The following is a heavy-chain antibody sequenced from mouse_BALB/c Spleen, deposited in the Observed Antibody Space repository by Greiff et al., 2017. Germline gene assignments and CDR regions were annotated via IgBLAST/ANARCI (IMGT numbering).Heavy chain of an antibody. D-gene: IGHD2-3*01. CDR1: GFNIKDTY. CDR2: IDPANGNT. CDR3: ARSYDGYYGFAY. Sequence: VQLKQSGAELVKPGASVKLSCTASGFNIKDTYMHWVKQRPEQGLEWIGRIDPANGNTKYDPKFQGKATITADTSSNTAYLQLSSLTSEDTAVYYCARSYDGYYGFAYWGQGTLVTVSA. V-gene: IGHV14-3*02. J-gene: IGHJ3*01.